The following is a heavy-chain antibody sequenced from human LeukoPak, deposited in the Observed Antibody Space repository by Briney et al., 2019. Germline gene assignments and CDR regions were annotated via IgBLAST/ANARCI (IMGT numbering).Heavy chain of an antibody. CDR1: GGSISSSNW. Sequence: SETLSLTCAVSGGSISSSNWWSWVRQPPGKGLEWIGEIYHSGSTNYNPSPKSRVTISVDKSKNQFSLKLSSVTAADTAVYYCARSLPHYYDSSGPFDYWGQGTLVTVSS. CDR3: ARSLPHYYDSSGPFDY. V-gene: IGHV4-4*02. D-gene: IGHD3-22*01. J-gene: IGHJ4*02. CDR2: IYHSGST.